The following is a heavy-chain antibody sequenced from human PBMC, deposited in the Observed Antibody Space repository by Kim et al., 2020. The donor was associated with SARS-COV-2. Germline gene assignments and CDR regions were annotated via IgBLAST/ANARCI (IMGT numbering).Heavy chain of an antibody. D-gene: IGHD1-26*01. CDR3: ARDTGRWEEPGQLNEYGKAWFDP. CDR2: IYYSGST. CDR1: GGSISSGGYY. Sequence: SETLSLTCTVSGGSISSGGYYWSWIRQHPGKGLEWIGYIYYSGSTYYNPSLKSRVTISVDTSKNQFSLKLSSVTAADTAVYYCARDTGRWEEPGQLNEYGKAWFDPWGQGTLVTVSS. J-gene: IGHJ5*02. V-gene: IGHV4-31*03.